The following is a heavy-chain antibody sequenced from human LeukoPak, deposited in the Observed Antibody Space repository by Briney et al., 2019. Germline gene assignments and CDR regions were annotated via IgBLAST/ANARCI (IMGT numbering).Heavy chain of an antibody. CDR2: ISYDGPNK. D-gene: IGHD3-10*01. V-gene: IGHV3-30*18. J-gene: IGHJ4*02. CDR3: AKGMATYGSGSLFDY. CDR1: GFTFSTYG. Sequence: GGSLSLSCAASGFTFSTYGMHWVRQVPGKGLEWVAVISYDGPNKYYAESVKGRFTISRDNSKNTLYLQMNSLRAEDTAVYYCAKGMATYGSGSLFDYWGQGILVTVSS.